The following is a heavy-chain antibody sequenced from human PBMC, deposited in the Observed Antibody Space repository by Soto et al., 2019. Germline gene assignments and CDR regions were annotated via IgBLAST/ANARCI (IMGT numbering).Heavy chain of an antibody. Sequence: SVKVSCKASGGTFSSYAISWVRQAPGQGLEWMGGIIPIFGTANYAQKFQGRVTITADESTSTAYMELSSLRSEDTAVYYCARDGGAVGGTGDYWGQGTLVTVSS. J-gene: IGHJ4*02. CDR3: ARDGGAVGGTGDY. CDR2: IIPIFGTA. D-gene: IGHD6-19*01. V-gene: IGHV1-69*13. CDR1: GGTFSSYA.